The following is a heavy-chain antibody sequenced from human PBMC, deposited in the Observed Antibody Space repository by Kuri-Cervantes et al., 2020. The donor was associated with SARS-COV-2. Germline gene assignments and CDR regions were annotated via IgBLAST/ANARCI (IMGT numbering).Heavy chain of an antibody. CDR2: IYDSGSS. Sequence: GSLRLSCTVSGDSIRNHFWSWIRQSPGKGLEWIGYIYDSGSSHYNPSLRGRVTISRLTSSNQISLKLNSVTAADTAVYYCARVQEPDTYYYDSRFLDAFDIWGQGTMVTVSS. D-gene: IGHD3-22*01. CDR3: ARVQEPDTYYYDSRFLDAFDI. V-gene: IGHV4-59*11. CDR1: GDSIRNHF. J-gene: IGHJ3*02.